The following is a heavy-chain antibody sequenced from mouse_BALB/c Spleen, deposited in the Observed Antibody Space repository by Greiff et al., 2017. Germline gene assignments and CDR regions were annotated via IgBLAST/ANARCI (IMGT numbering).Heavy chain of an antibody. V-gene: IGHV7-3*02. CDR2: IRNKANGYTT. CDR3: ARDAGSSDY. Sequence: EVKLMESGGGLVQPGGSLRLSCATSGFTFTDYYMSWVRQPPGKALEWLGFIRNKANGYTTEYSASVKGRFTISRDNSQSILYLQMNTLRAEDSATYYCARDAGSSDYWGQGTTLTVSS. CDR1: GFTFTDYY. D-gene: IGHD1-1*01. J-gene: IGHJ2*01.